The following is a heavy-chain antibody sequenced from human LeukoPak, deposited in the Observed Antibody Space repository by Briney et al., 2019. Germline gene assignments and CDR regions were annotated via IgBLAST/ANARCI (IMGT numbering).Heavy chain of an antibody. CDR3: AKGHYGDYVPVDY. CDR1: GFTFSSYS. J-gene: IGHJ4*02. V-gene: IGHV3-23*01. CDR2: ISGSGGST. Sequence: GGSLRLSCAASGFTFSSYSMSWVRQAPGKGLEWFSAISGSGGSTNYADSVKGRFTISRDNSKNTLYLQMNSLRAEDTAVYYCAKGHYGDYVPVDYWGEGTLVTVSS. D-gene: IGHD4-17*01.